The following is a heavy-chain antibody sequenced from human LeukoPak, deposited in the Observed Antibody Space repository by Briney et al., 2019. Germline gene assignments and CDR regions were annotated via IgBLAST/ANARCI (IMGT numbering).Heavy chain of an antibody. D-gene: IGHD4-17*01. V-gene: IGHV3-30*04. Sequence: GGSLRLSCAASGFTFSSNPLHWVRRAPGKGLEWVAVISYDGSNKYYADSVKGRFTISRDNSKNTLYLQMNSLRAEDTAVYYCATSTVTPDAFDIWGQGTMVTVSS. CDR2: ISYDGSNK. CDR1: GFTFSSNP. CDR3: ATSTVTPDAFDI. J-gene: IGHJ3*02.